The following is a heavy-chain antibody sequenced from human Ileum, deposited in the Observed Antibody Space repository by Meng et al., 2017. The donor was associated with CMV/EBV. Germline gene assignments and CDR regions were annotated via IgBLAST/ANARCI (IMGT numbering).Heavy chain of an antibody. Sequence: GGSLRLSCAPSGFTFSTHWMHWVRQAPGKGLVWVSRINPDGSSTSYADSVKGRFTISRDNAKNTLYLQMNSLRAEDTAVYYCVRLNTLTPFDYWGQGTLVTVSS. CDR2: INPDGSST. D-gene: IGHD3-9*01. CDR1: GFTFSTHW. J-gene: IGHJ4*02. CDR3: VRLNTLTPFDY. V-gene: IGHV3-74*01.